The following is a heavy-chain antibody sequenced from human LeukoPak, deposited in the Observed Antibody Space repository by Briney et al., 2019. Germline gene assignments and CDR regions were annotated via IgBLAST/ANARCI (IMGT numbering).Heavy chain of an antibody. Sequence: KTGGSLRLSCAASGFTFSTYSMNWVRQAPGKGLEWVSSITGSSSYIYYADSVKGRFTISRDNANNSLYLQMNSLRAEDTAVYYCARGPSGYHNTGGQGTLVTVSS. V-gene: IGHV3-21*01. CDR3: ARGPSGYHNT. J-gene: IGHJ4*02. D-gene: IGHD5-12*01. CDR1: GFTFSTYS. CDR2: ITGSSSYI.